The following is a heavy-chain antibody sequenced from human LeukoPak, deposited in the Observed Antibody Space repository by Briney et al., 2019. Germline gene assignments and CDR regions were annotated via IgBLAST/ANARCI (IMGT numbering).Heavy chain of an antibody. CDR2: ISAYNGNT. CDR1: GYTFTSYG. J-gene: IGHJ6*02. D-gene: IGHD6-13*01. Sequence: ASVKVSCKASGYTFTSYGIRWVRQAPGQGLEWMGWISAYNGNTNYAQKLQGRVTMTTDTSTSTAYMELRSLRSDDTAVYYCARDDDPGYSSSWYYYYGMDVWGQGTTVTVSS. V-gene: IGHV1-18*01. CDR3: ARDDDPGYSSSWYYYYGMDV.